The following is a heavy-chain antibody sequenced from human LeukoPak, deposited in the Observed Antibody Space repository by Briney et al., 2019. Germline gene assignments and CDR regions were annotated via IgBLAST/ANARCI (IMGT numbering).Heavy chain of an antibody. CDR1: GGSISSYY. D-gene: IGHD4-17*01. CDR2: IYYSGST. CDR3: ARDFPPYGDYIGPYFDY. J-gene: IGHJ4*02. Sequence: PSETLSLTCTVSGGSISSYYWSWIRQPPGKGLEWIGYIYYSGSTNYNPSLKSRVTMSVDSSKNHFSLKLTSVTAADTAVYYCARDFPPYGDYIGPYFDYWGQGTLVTVSS. V-gene: IGHV4-59*01.